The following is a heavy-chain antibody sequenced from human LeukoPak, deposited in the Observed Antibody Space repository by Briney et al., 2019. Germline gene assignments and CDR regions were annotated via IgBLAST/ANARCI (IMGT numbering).Heavy chain of an antibody. Sequence: SGYLSLTYAVSDSSISSDNWWSWVRQPPGKGLEWIGEIYHSGSTNYNPSLKSRVTISVDKSKNQFSLKLSSVTAADTAVYYCARDRRRYCSGGSCRDYYYYYGMDVWGQGTTVTVSS. CDR2: IYHSGST. CDR3: ARDRRRYCSGGSCRDYYYYYGMDV. J-gene: IGHJ6*02. V-gene: IGHV4-4*02. CDR1: DSSISSDNW. D-gene: IGHD2-15*01.